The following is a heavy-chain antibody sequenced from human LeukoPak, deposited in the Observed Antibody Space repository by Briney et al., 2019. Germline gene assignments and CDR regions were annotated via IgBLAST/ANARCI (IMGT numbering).Heavy chain of an antibody. CDR3: ARGNIAAAGTYYFDY. Sequence: GGSLRLSCAASGFTFSSYWMSWVRQAPGKGLEWVANIKQDGSEKYYVDSVKGRFTISRDNAKNSLYLQMNSLRAEDTAVYYCARGNIAAAGTYYFDYWGQGALVTVSS. V-gene: IGHV3-7*01. CDR1: GFTFSSYW. D-gene: IGHD6-13*01. CDR2: IKQDGSEK. J-gene: IGHJ4*02.